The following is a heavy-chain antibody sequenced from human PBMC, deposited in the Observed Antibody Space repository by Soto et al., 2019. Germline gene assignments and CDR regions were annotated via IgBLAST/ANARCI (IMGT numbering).Heavy chain of an antibody. V-gene: IGHV1-69*04. CDR2: IIPILGIA. Sequence: ASVKVSCKASGGTFSSYTISWVRQAPGQGLEWMGRIIPILGIANYAQKFQGRVTITADKSTSTAYMELSSLRSEDTAVYYCARDGGNTITIFGVGGYYYMDVWGKGTTVTVSS. CDR1: GGTFSSYT. CDR3: ARDGGNTITIFGVGGYYYMDV. D-gene: IGHD3-3*01. J-gene: IGHJ6*03.